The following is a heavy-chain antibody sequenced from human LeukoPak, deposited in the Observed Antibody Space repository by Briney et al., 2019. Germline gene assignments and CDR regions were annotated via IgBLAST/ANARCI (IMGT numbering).Heavy chain of an antibody. Sequence: SETLSLTCTVSGGSISSSSYYWGWLRQPPGKGLEWIGSIYYSGSTYYNPSLKSRVTISVDTSKNQFSLKLSSVTAADTAVYYCAGSPSDYSNYYFDYWGQGTLVTVSS. J-gene: IGHJ4*02. CDR2: IYYSGST. D-gene: IGHD4-11*01. V-gene: IGHV4-39*01. CDR3: AGSPSDYSNYYFDY. CDR1: GGSISSSSYY.